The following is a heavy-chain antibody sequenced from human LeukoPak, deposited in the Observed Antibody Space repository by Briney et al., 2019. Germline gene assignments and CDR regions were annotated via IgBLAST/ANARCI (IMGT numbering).Heavy chain of an antibody. Sequence: QPGRSLRLSCAASGFTFSSYGMHWVRQAPGKGLEWVAFIRYDRSNKYYADSVKGRFTISRDNSKNALYLQMNSLRAEDTAVYYCANPETKDVLRYFDWPSGTFDYWGQGTLVTVSS. J-gene: IGHJ4*02. CDR2: IRYDRSNK. CDR3: ANPETKDVLRYFDWPSGTFDY. D-gene: IGHD3-9*01. CDR1: GFTFSSYG. V-gene: IGHV3-30*02.